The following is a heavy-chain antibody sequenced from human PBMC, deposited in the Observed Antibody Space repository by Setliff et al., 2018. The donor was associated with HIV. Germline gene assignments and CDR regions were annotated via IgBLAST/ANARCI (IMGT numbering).Heavy chain of an antibody. D-gene: IGHD2-21*02. CDR3: ARGVLITKRVTQTGGYYYYTDV. CDR2: IHYTGST. Sequence: SETLSLTCSVSGGSVSSVNYYWSWIRQPPGKGLEWIGYIHYTGSTTYNPSLKSRVTISVDTSKNQFSLTLSSVTAADTAVYYCARGVLITKRVTQTGGYYYYTDVWGKGTTVTVSS. CDR1: GGSVSSVNYY. V-gene: IGHV4-61*01. J-gene: IGHJ6*03.